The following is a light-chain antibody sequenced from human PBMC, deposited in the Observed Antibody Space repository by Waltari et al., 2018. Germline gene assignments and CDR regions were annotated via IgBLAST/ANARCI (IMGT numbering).Light chain of an antibody. Sequence: QSALTQPPSASGSPGQSVTIPCTGTSSDVGAYNYVSWYQKHPGKAPKLIIYDVTERPSGVPNRFSGSKSGNTASLTVSGLQADDEADYYCSSFAGSDNLGVFGGGTKLTVL. CDR3: SSFAGSDNLGV. CDR1: SSDVGAYNY. V-gene: IGLV2-8*01. J-gene: IGLJ3*02. CDR2: DVT.